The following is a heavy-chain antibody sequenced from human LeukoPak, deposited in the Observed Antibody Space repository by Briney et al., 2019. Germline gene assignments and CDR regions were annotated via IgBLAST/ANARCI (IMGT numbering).Heavy chain of an antibody. J-gene: IGHJ6*02. V-gene: IGHV3-23*01. CDR1: GFTFSSYA. CDR2: ISGSGGST. CDR3: AKDEVEQQALGIYYYAMDV. Sequence: GSLRLSCAASGFTFSSYAMSWVRQAPGKGLEWVSAISGSGGSTYYADSVKGRFTISRDSSKNTLYLQMNSLRAEDTAIYYCAKDEVEQQALGIYYYAMDVWGQGTTVTVSS. D-gene: IGHD6-13*01.